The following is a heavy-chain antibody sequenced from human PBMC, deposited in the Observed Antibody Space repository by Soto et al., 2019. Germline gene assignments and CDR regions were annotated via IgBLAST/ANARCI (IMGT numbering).Heavy chain of an antibody. D-gene: IGHD6-13*01. Sequence: GRSLRISSAASGFSFTSYTMNWVRQAPGKGLEWVSSISSSSDYIYYADSMKGRVTISRDNAKNSLFLDMNSLTGEDTAVYYCARERVYATGPLDFWGQGTLVTFSS. J-gene: IGHJ4*02. CDR3: ARERVYATGPLDF. CDR2: ISSSSDYI. CDR1: GFSFTSYT. V-gene: IGHV3-21*06.